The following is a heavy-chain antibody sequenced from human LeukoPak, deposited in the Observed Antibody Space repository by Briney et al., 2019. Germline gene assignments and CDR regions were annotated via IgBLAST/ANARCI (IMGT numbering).Heavy chain of an antibody. J-gene: IGHJ5*02. Sequence: GGSLRLSCAASGFTFSSYWMNWVRQAPGKRLEWVAFIRYDGSNKYYADSVKGRFTISRDNSKNTLYLQMNSLRAEDTAVYYCAKARSSALPNWFDPWGQGTLVTVSS. CDR3: AKARSSALPNWFDP. CDR1: GFTFSSYW. D-gene: IGHD3-3*01. CDR2: IRYDGSNK. V-gene: IGHV3-30*02.